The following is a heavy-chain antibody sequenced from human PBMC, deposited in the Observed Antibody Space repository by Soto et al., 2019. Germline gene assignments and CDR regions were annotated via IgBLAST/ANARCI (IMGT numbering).Heavy chain of an antibody. D-gene: IGHD4-17*01. V-gene: IGHV3-9*01. J-gene: IGHJ4*02. CDR2: ISWNSGSI. Sequence: PGGSLRLSCAASGFTFDDYAMHWVRQAPGKGLAWVSGISWNSGSIGYADSVKGRFTISRDNAKNSLYLQMNSLRAEDTALYYCAKAFGTTVTTAKEGYVDYWRQGSLVTVSA. CDR3: AKAFGTTVTTAKEGYVDY. CDR1: GFTFDDYA.